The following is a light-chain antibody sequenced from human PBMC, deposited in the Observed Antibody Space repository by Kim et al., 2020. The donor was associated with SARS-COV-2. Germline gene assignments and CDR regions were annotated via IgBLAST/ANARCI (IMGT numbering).Light chain of an antibody. J-gene: IGKJ3*01. CDR3: LQDYNYPFT. Sequence: ASVGDRVPITCRASQGIRNDLGWYQQKPGKAPKLLIYAASSLQSGVPSRFSGSGSGTDFTLTISSLQPEDFATYYCLQDYNYPFTFGPGTKVDIK. CDR2: AAS. V-gene: IGKV1-6*01. CDR1: QGIRND.